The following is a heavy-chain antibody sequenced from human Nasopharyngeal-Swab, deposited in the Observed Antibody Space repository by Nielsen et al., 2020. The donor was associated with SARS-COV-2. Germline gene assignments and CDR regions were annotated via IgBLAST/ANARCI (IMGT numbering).Heavy chain of an antibody. CDR3: ARGPDPALKFDP. CDR1: GGTFRSQG. CDR2: IIPMRGIA. V-gene: IGHV1-69*04. Sequence: SVKVSCKASGGTFRSQGISWVRQAPGQGLEWMGRIIPMRGIANYAQKFQGRVTITADKSTSTVYMDLSSLRSEDQAVYYCARGPDPALKFDPWGQGTLVAVSS. J-gene: IGHJ5*02. D-gene: IGHD5-18*01.